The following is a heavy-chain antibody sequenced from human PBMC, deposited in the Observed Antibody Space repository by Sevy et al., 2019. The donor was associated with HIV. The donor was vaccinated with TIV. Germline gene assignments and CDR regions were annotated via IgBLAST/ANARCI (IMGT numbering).Heavy chain of an antibody. V-gene: IGHV1-2*04. CDR1: GYTFTGYY. Sequence: ASVKVSCKASGYTFTGYYMHWVRQAPGQGLEWMGWINPNSGGTNYAKKFQGWVTMTRDTSISTAYMELSRLRSDDTAVYYCARGLGYSYGYLNWFDPWGQGTLVTVSS. D-gene: IGHD5-18*01. J-gene: IGHJ5*02. CDR3: ARGLGYSYGYLNWFDP. CDR2: INPNSGGT.